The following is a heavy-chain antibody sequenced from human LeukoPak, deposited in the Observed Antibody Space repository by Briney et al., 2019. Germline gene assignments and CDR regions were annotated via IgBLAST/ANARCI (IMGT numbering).Heavy chain of an antibody. CDR3: ARDRDVTYYYYGMDV. D-gene: IGHD3-10*01. CDR2: ISSSSSYI. Sequence: GGSLRLSCAASGFTFSSYSMNWVRRAPGKGLEWVSSISSSSSYIYYADSVKGRFTISRDNAKNSLYLQMNSLRAEDTAVYYCARDRDVTYYYYGMDVWGQGTTVTVSS. V-gene: IGHV3-21*01. J-gene: IGHJ6*02. CDR1: GFTFSSYS.